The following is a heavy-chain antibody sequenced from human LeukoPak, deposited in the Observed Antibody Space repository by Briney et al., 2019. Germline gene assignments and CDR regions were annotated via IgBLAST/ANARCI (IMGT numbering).Heavy chain of an antibody. V-gene: IGHV4-59*08. J-gene: IGHJ4*02. CDR3: ARHSQRRFSGHDPFDY. Sequence: PSETLSLTCTVSGGSISSYYWSWIRQPPEKGLEWIGYIYYSGSTNYKPSLKSRVTISVDTSKNQFSLKLSSVTAADTAVYYCARHSQRRFSGHDPFDYWGQGTLVTVSS. D-gene: IGHD5-12*01. CDR2: IYYSGST. CDR1: GGSISSYY.